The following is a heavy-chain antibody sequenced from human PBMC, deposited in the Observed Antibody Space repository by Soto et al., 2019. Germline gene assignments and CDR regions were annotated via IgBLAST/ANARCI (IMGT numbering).Heavy chain of an antibody. V-gene: IGHV3-7*01. J-gene: IGHJ2*01. CDR3: ARARIDL. CDR1: GFTFSTYW. CDR2: INLDGSEK. Sequence: VQLVESGGGLVQPGGSLRLSCAASGFTFSTYWMTWVRQAPGKGLEWVANINLDGSEKYYVDSVKGRFSISRDNVKTSLYLQLNSRTAEDTALYFCARARIDLWGRGTLVTVSS.